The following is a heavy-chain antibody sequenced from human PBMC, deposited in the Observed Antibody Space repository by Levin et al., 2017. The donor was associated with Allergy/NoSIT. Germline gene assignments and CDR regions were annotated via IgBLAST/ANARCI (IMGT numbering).Heavy chain of an antibody. D-gene: IGHD5-12*01. Sequence: SETLSLTCTVSGDSVSSGSYYWSWIRQPPGKGLEWIGYIYYSGSIKYKPSLKSRVTISLGTSKNHFSLKLSSVTAADTAVYYCARVGWDQYNSGWYFDYWGQGTLVTVSS. CDR3: ARVGWDQYNSGWYFDY. V-gene: IGHV4-61*03. J-gene: IGHJ4*02. CDR2: IYYSGSI. CDR1: GDSVSSGSYY.